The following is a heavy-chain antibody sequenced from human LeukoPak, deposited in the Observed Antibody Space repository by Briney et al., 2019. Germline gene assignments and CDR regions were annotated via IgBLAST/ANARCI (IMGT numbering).Heavy chain of an antibody. Sequence: ASVKVSCKASGGTFSSYAISWVRQAPGQGLEWMGGIIPMFGTANPAPKFQDRVTLTADESTSTAYMELNSLTSDDTAVYYCARGSYYGSGSYYNHDYWGQGALVTVSS. CDR2: IIPMFGTA. CDR1: GGTFSSYA. V-gene: IGHV1-69*13. J-gene: IGHJ4*02. D-gene: IGHD3-10*01. CDR3: ARGSYYGSGSYYNHDY.